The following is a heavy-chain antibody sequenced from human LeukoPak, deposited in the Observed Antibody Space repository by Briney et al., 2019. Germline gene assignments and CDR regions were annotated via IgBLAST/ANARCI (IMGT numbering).Heavy chain of an antibody. V-gene: IGHV3-30-3*01. CDR3: ASDSSGYH. J-gene: IGHJ4*02. Sequence: GGSLRLSCAASGFTFSSYAMHWVRQAPGKGLEWVAVISYDGSNKYYADSVKGRFTISRDNSKNTLYLQMNSLRAEDTAVYYCASDSSGYHWGQGTLVTVSS. CDR1: GFTFSSYA. D-gene: IGHD3-22*01. CDR2: ISYDGSNK.